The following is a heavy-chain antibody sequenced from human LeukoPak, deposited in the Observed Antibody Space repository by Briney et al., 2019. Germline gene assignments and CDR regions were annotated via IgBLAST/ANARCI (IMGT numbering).Heavy chain of an antibody. CDR2: IIPIFGTA. CDR3: AINPNHMPRYYFDY. Sequence: ASVKVSCKASGGTFSSYAISWVRQAPGQGLEWMGGIIPIFGTANYAQKFQGRVTITTDESTSTAYMGLSSLRSEDTAVYYCAINPNHMPRYYFDYWGQGTLVTVSS. D-gene: IGHD2-2*01. V-gene: IGHV1-69*05. CDR1: GGTFSSYA. J-gene: IGHJ4*02.